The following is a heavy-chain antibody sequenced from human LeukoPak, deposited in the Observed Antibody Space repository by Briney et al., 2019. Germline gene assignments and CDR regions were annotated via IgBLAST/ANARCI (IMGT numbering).Heavy chain of an antibody. Sequence: SETLSLTCAVYGGSFSGYYWSWIRQPPGKGLEWIGEINHSGSTNYNPSLKSRVTISVDTSKNQFSLKLSSVTAADTAVYYCARGHEIVVVITKRLHDAFDIWGQGTMVTVSS. CDR1: GGSFSGYY. CDR3: ARGHEIVVVITKRLHDAFDI. J-gene: IGHJ3*02. CDR2: INHSGST. V-gene: IGHV4-34*01. D-gene: IGHD3-22*01.